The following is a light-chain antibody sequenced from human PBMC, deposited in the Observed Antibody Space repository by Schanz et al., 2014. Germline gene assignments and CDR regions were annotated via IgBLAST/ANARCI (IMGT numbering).Light chain of an antibody. CDR1: SSNIGAAYH. CDR2: GNN. V-gene: IGLV1-40*01. J-gene: IGLJ2*01. Sequence: QSVLTQPPSVSGDPGQRVTISCTGSSSNIGAAYHVHWYQQLPGTAPKLLIYGNNNRASGVPDRFSGSKSDTSASLAITGLQAEDEADYYCQSYDSSLSGRVVFGGGTKLTVL. CDR3: QSYDSSLSGRVV.